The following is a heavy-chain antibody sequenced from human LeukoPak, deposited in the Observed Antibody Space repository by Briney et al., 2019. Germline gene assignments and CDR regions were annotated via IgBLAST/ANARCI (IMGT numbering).Heavy chain of an antibody. V-gene: IGHV4-39*01. CDR2: IYYSGST. J-gene: IGHJ3*02. D-gene: IGHD3-22*01. CDR3: ARHYRYDSSGYAFDI. Sequence: SETLSLTCTVSGGSISSSSYYWGWIRQPPGKGLEWIGSIYYSGSTYYNPSLKSRVTISVDTSKNQFSLKLGSVTAADTAVYYCARHYRYDSSGYAFDIWGQGTMVTVSS. CDR1: GGSISSSSYY.